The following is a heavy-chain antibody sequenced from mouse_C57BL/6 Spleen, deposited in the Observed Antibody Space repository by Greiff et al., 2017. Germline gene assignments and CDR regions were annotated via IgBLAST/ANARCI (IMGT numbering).Heavy chain of an antibody. Sequence: VKLQQPGAELVRPGSSVKLSCKASGYTFTSYWMHWVKQRPIQGLEWIGNIDPSDSETHYNHKFKDKATLTVDKSSSTAYMQLSSLTSEDSAVYYCARKEAYYSNRDAMDYWGQGTSVTVSS. V-gene: IGHV1-52*01. J-gene: IGHJ4*01. D-gene: IGHD2-5*01. CDR2: IDPSDSET. CDR3: ARKEAYYSNRDAMDY. CDR1: GYTFTSYW.